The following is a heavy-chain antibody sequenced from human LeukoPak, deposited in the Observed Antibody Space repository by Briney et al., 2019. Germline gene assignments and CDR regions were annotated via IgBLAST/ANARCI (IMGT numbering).Heavy chain of an antibody. CDR2: ISGSGDDT. D-gene: IGHD6-19*01. CDR1: GFTFTSYA. J-gene: IGHJ4*02. V-gene: IGHV3-23*01. Sequence: GGSLRLSCAASGFTFTSYAMSWVRQAPGKGLEWVSIISGSGDDTDYADSVKGRFTISRDNSKNTLYLQMNSLRDEDTAVYYCAKLSSGWYEEYWGQGSLVTVSS. CDR3: AKLSSGWYEEY.